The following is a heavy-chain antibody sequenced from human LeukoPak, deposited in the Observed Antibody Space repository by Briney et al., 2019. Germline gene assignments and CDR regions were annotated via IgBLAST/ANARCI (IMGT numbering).Heavy chain of an antibody. Sequence: SETLSLTCAVYGGSFSGYYWSWIRQPPGKGLEWIGEINHSGSTNYNPSLKSRVTISVDTSKNQFSLKLSSVTAADTAVYYCARTPPYYYDSSGPYYFDYWGQGTLVTVSS. CDR2: INHSGST. D-gene: IGHD3-22*01. CDR1: GGSFSGYY. V-gene: IGHV4-34*09. CDR3: ARTPPYYYDSSGPYYFDY. J-gene: IGHJ4*02.